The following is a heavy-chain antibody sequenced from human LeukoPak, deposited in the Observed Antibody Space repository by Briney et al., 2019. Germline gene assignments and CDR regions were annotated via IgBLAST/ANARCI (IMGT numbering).Heavy chain of an antibody. CDR3: ARVSGYSGYDLAMYYFDY. J-gene: IGHJ4*02. CDR1: GYTFTSYA. D-gene: IGHD5-12*01. Sequence: ASVKVSCKASGYTFTSYAMHWVRQAPGQRLEWMGWINAGNGNTKYSQKFQGRVTITRDTSASTAYMELSSLRSEDTAVYYCARVSGYSGYDLAMYYFDYWGQGTLVTVSS. V-gene: IGHV1-3*01. CDR2: INAGNGNT.